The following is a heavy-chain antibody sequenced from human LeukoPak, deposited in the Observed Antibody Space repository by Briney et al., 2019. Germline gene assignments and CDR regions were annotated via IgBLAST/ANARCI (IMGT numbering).Heavy chain of an antibody. Sequence: SETLSLTCAVYGGSFSGYYWSWIRQPPGKGLEWIGEINHSGSTNYNPSLKSRVTISVDTSKNQFSLKLSSVTAADAAVYYCARSIAARRSGLGYWGQGTLVTVSS. CDR2: INHSGST. D-gene: IGHD6-6*01. J-gene: IGHJ4*02. V-gene: IGHV4-34*01. CDR1: GGSFSGYY. CDR3: ARSIAARRSGLGY.